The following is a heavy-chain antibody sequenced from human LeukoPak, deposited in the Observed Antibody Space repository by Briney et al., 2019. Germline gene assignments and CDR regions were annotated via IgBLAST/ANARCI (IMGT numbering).Heavy chain of an antibody. D-gene: IGHD3-3*01. V-gene: IGHV1-8*01. CDR3: ARGRDYDFWSGLLANYYYYYMDV. CDR2: MNPNSGNT. CDR1: GYTFTSYD. J-gene: IGHJ6*03. Sequence: ASVKVSCKASGYTFTSYDINWVRQATGQGLEWMGWMNPNSGNTGCAQKFQGRVTMTRNTSISTAYMELSSLRSEDTAVYYCARGRDYDFWSGLLANYYYYYMDVWGKGTTVTVSS.